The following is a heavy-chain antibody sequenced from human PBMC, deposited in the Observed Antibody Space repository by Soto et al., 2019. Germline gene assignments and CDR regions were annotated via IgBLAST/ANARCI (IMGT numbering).Heavy chain of an antibody. Sequence: ASVKVSCKASGYSFTNYGIHWVRQAAGLGLEWMGWMNPGNNQHVYTQKFQGRVTITADESTSTAYMELSSLRSEDTAVYYCARHDCISSSCYYYYYYGMEVWGQGTTVTVSS. D-gene: IGHD2-2*01. CDR3: ARHDCISSSCYYYYYYGMEV. CDR2: MNPGNNQH. CDR1: GYSFTNYG. V-gene: IGHV1-69*13. J-gene: IGHJ6*02.